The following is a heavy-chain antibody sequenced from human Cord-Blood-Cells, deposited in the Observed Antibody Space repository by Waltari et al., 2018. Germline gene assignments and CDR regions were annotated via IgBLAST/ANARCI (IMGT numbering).Heavy chain of an antibody. V-gene: IGHV4-34*01. CDR3: ASFDFWRGFDP. CDR2: INHSGST. Sequence: QVQLQQWGAGLLKPSETLSLTCAVYGGSFRGYYWSWSRQPPGKGLEWIGEINHSGSTNYNPSLKSRVTISVDTSKNQFSLKLSSVTAADTAVYYCASFDFWRGFDPWGQGTLVTVSS. D-gene: IGHD3-3*01. CDR1: GGSFRGYY. J-gene: IGHJ5*02.